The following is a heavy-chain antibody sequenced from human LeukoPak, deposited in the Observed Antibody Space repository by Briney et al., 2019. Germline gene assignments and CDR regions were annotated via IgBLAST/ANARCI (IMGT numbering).Heavy chain of an antibody. J-gene: IGHJ3*02. CDR2: ITSDGSST. D-gene: IGHD3-22*01. V-gene: IGHV3-74*01. Sequence: GGTLRLSCAASGFTFSTYWVHWVRQAPGKGLAWVSRITSDGSSTSYADSVKGRFTISRDNTKNTLYLQMKSLRAEDTAVYYCARAVRTYDSSGDYLDAFDIWGQGTMVTVSS. CDR3: ARAVRTYDSSGDYLDAFDI. CDR1: GFTFSTYW.